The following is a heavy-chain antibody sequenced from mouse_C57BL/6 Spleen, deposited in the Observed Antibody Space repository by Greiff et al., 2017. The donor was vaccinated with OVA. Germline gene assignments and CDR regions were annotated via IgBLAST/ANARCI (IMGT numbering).Heavy chain of an antibody. J-gene: IGHJ2*01. D-gene: IGHD1-1*01. CDR3: ARYGPTGFDY. V-gene: IGHV5-17*01. Sequence: EVNLVESGGGLVKPGGSLKLSCAASGFTFSDYGMHWVRQAPEKGLEWVAYISSGSSTIYYADTVKGRFTISRDNAKNTLFLQMTSLRSEDTAMYYCARYGPTGFDYWGQGTTLTVSS. CDR2: ISSGSSTI. CDR1: GFTFSDYG.